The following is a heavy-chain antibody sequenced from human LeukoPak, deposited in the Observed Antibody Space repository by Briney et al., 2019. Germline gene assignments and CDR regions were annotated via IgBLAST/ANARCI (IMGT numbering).Heavy chain of an antibody. CDR1: GYTFTGYY. CDR3: ARAPITMVRGVTSPHFDY. D-gene: IGHD3-10*01. CDR2: INPNSGGT. Sequence: ASVKVSCKASGYTFTGYYMHWVRQAPGQGLEWMGRINPNSGGTNYAQKFQGRVTMTRDTSISTAYMELSRLRSDDTAVYYCARAPITMVRGVTSPHFDYWGQGTLVTVSS. V-gene: IGHV1-2*06. J-gene: IGHJ4*02.